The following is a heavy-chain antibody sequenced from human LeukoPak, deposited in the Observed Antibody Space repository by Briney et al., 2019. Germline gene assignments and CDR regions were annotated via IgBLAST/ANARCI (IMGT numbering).Heavy chain of an antibody. CDR3: ARGSTVPATIRRAFDI. CDR2: INPNSGGT. J-gene: IGHJ3*02. Sequence: GASVKVSCKASGYTFTGYYIHWLRQAPGQGREWMGWINPNSGGTNYAQKFQGRVTMTRDTSISTAYMELSSLTSDDTAVYYCARGSTVPATIRRAFDIWGQGTMVAVSS. D-gene: IGHD2-2*01. V-gene: IGHV1-2*02. CDR1: GYTFTGYY.